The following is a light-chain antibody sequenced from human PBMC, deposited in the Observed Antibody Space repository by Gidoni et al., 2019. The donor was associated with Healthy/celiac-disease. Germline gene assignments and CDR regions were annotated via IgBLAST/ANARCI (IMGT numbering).Light chain of an antibody. J-gene: IGLJ2*01. CDR1: NIGSKN. CDR3: QVWDSSSDHVV. V-gene: IGLV3-21*03. Sequence: SYLLTQPPPVPLAPGNTARITCGGNNIGSKNVHWYQQRPGQAPVLVVYDDSDRPSGIPERFSGSNSGNTATLTISGVEAGDEADYYCQVWDSSSDHVVFGGGTKLTVL. CDR2: DDS.